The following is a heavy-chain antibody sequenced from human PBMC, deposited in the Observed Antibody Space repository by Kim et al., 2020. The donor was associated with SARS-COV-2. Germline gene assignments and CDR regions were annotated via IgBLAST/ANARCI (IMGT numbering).Heavy chain of an antibody. CDR2: IGTAGET. Sequence: GGSLRLSCAASGFTFGGHDMHWVRQGSGKGLEWVSAIGTAGETFYSGSVKGRFIISRENGRNSLLLQMDSLKVGDTAVYYCARGIHQWLGVDVWGQGTTVTVSS. V-gene: IGHV3-13*04. D-gene: IGHD5-18*01. J-gene: IGHJ6*02. CDR3: ARGIHQWLGVDV. CDR1: GFTFGGHD.